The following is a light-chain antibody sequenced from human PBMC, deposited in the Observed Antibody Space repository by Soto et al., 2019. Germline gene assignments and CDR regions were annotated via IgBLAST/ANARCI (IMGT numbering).Light chain of an antibody. V-gene: IGKV3-15*01. CDR2: GAS. J-gene: IGKJ4*01. Sequence: EIVMTQSPATLSVSPGERATLSCRASQSVSSNLAWYQQKPGQAPRLLIYGASTRATGIPARFSXSGSGTXXXXXXXSLQSEDFAVYYCQQYNNWPLFGGGTKVEIK. CDR3: QQYNNWPL. CDR1: QSVSSN.